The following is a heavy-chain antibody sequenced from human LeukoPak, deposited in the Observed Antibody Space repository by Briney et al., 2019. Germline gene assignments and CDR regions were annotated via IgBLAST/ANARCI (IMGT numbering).Heavy chain of an antibody. CDR2: ISAYNGNT. CDR1: GYTFTSYG. CDR3: ARAPVPQYCSGGSCYYYFDY. J-gene: IGHJ4*02. V-gene: IGHV1-18*01. D-gene: IGHD2-15*01. Sequence: GASVKVSCKASGYTFTSYGISWVRQAPGQGLEWMGWISAYNGNTNYAQKLQGRVTMTTDTSTSTAYMELRSLRSDDTAVYYCARAPVPQYCSGGSCYYYFDYWAREPWSPSPQ.